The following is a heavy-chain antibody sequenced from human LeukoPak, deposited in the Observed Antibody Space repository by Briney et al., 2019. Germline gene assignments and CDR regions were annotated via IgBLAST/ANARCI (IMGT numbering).Heavy chain of an antibody. CDR2: MNPNSGNT. CDR3: ARAGPDAFDI. Sequence: GASVKVSCTASGYTFTSYDIHWVRQATGQGLEWMGWMNPNSGNTGYAQKFQGRVTMTRNTSISTAYMELSSLRSEDTAVYYCARAGPDAFDIWGQGTMVTVSS. CDR1: GYTFTSYD. V-gene: IGHV1-8*01. J-gene: IGHJ3*02.